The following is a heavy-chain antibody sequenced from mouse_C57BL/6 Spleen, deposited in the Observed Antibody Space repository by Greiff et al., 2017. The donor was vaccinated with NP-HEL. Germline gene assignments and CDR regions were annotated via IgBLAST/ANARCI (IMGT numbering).Heavy chain of an antibody. CDR1: GYTFTSYW. J-gene: IGHJ3*01. Sequence: QVQLQQPGAELVRPGTSVKLSCKASGYTFTSYWMHWVKQRPGQGLEWIGVIDPSDSYTNYNQKFKGKATLTVDTSSSTAYMQLSSLTSEDSAVYSCASHYYDYDARFAYWGQGTLVTVSA. V-gene: IGHV1-59*01. CDR3: ASHYYDYDARFAY. CDR2: IDPSDSYT. D-gene: IGHD2-4*01.